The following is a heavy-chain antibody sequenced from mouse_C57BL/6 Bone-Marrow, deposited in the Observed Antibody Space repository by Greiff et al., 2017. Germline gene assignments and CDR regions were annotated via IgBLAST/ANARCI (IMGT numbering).Heavy chain of an antibody. CDR1: GFTFNTYA. Sequence: EVQLQESGGGLVQPKGSLKLSCAASGFTFNTYAMHWVRQAPGKGLEWVARIRSKSSNYATYYADSVKDRFPISRDDSQSMLYLQMNNLKTEDTAMYYCVRDYYYGSSHWYFDVWGTGTTVTVAS. J-gene: IGHJ1*03. V-gene: IGHV10-3*01. CDR2: IRSKSSNYAT. CDR3: VRDYYYGSSHWYFDV. D-gene: IGHD1-1*01.